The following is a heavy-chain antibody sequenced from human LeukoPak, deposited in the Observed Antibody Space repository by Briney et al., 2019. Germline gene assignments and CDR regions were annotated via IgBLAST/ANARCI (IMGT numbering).Heavy chain of an antibody. D-gene: IGHD1-26*01. Sequence: GGSLRLSCAASGFSVSSYGVHWVRQAPGKGLEWMAVMWYDGDNQYYTDSVKGRFTISRDDSANTVSLQMDSLRAEHTGIYYCARDHEGALATCSFEYWGQGIRVTVSS. CDR1: GFSVSSYG. CDR2: MWYDGDNQ. CDR3: ARDHEGALATCSFEY. V-gene: IGHV3-33*01. J-gene: IGHJ4*02.